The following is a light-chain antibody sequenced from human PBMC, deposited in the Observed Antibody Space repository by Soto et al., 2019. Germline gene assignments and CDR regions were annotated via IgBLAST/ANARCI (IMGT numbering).Light chain of an antibody. J-gene: IGLJ1*01. CDR3: SSYTSSSTPV. CDR1: SSDVGGYNY. CDR2: EVS. V-gene: IGLV2-14*01. Sequence: QSVLTQPASVSGSPGQSITISCTGTSSDVGGYNYVSWYPQHPGKAPKLMIYEVSNRPSGVPNRFSGSKSGNTASLTISGLQAEDEADYYCSSYTSSSTPVFGTGTKLTVL.